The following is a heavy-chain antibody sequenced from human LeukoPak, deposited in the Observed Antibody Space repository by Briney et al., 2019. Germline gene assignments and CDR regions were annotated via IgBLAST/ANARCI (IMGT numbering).Heavy chain of an antibody. D-gene: IGHD3-10*01. J-gene: IGHJ3*02. V-gene: IGHV3-30*18. CDR2: ISYDGSNK. CDR3: AKDRTRGRNSEGAFDI. CDR1: GFTFNSYG. Sequence: GRSLRLSCAASGFTFNSYGMHWVRQAPGKGLEWVAVISYDGSNKYYADSVKGRFTISRDNSKNSLYLQMNSLRAEDTAVYYCAKDRTRGRNSEGAFDIWGQGTMVTVSS.